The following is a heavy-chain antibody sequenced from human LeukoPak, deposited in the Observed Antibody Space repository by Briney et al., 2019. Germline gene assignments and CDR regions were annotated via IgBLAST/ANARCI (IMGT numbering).Heavy chain of an antibody. Sequence: GGSLRLSCAASGFTFSTYWMHWVRQAPGKGLEWVSRISSDESSTTYADSVKGRFTISRDNAKNTLYLQMNSLRAEDTAVYYCAKSRRAYCSGGSCFGLWDYWGQGTLVTVSS. CDR2: ISSDESST. V-gene: IGHV3-74*01. CDR3: AKSRRAYCSGGSCFGLWDY. D-gene: IGHD2-15*01. CDR1: GFTFSTYW. J-gene: IGHJ4*02.